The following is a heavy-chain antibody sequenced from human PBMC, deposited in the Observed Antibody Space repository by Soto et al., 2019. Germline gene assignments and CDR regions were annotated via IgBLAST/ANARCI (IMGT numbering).Heavy chain of an antibody. V-gene: IGHV4-59*01. CDR2: ISDSGST. Sequence: SETLSLTCTVSGGSISRYYWSWIRQPPGTGLEWIGYISDSGSTNYNPSLKSRVTVSLDTSKNQFSLKLSSVIPADTAVYYCARGARKTHFDYWGQGTLVTVSS. CDR1: GGSISRYY. J-gene: IGHJ4*02. CDR3: ARGARKTHFDY.